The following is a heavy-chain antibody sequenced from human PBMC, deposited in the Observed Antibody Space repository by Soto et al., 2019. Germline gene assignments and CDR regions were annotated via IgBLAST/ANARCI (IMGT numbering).Heavy chain of an antibody. CDR1: GGSFSGYY. D-gene: IGHD1-1*01. J-gene: IGHJ5*02. CDR3: ARDNGGGYNHLFDP. CDR2: INHSGST. Sequence: SETLSLTCTVYGGSFSGYYWSWIRQPPGKGLEWIGEINHSGSTNYNPSLKSRVTISVDTSKNQFSLKLSSVTAADTAVYYCARDNGGGYNHLFDPWGQGTLVTVSS. V-gene: IGHV4-34*01.